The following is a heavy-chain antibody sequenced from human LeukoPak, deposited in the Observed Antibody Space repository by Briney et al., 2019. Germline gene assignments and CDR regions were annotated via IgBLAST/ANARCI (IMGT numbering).Heavy chain of an antibody. CDR2: ISSSGSTI. V-gene: IGHV3-48*03. J-gene: IGHJ4*02. D-gene: IGHD6-19*01. CDR1: GFTFSSYE. Sequence: GGSLRLSCAASGFTFSSYEMNWVRQAPGKGLEWVSYISSSGSTIYYADSVKGRFTISRDNAKNSLYLQMNSLRAEDTAVYYCAISSGWYYFDYWGQGTLVTVSS. CDR3: AISSGWYYFDY.